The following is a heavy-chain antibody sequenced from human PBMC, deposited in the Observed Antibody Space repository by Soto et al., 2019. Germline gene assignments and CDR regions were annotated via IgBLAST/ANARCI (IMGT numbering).Heavy chain of an antibody. D-gene: IGHD3-10*01. Sequence: PGGSLRLSCAASGFTFSNYVMHWVRQAPGKGLEWVAAISDDGVSKYYADSVQGRFTISRDNSESAVFLQMNSLRPDDTALYFCARAYYFGSGTSYTLYYWGQGTQVTVS. V-gene: IGHV3-30*03. CDR3: ARAYYFGSGTSYTLYY. CDR1: GFTFSNYV. CDR2: ISDDGVSK. J-gene: IGHJ4*02.